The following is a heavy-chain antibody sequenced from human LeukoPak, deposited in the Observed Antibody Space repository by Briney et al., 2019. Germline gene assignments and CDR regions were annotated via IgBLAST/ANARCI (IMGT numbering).Heavy chain of an antibody. V-gene: IGHV1-24*01. CDR3: ATFSIVVVPAVDAAFDI. J-gene: IGHJ3*02. D-gene: IGHD2-2*01. CDR2: FDPEDGET. CDR1: GYTLTELS. Sequence: ASVKVSCKVSGYTLTELSMHWVRQAPGKGLEWMGGFDPEDGETIYAQKFQGRVTMTEDTSTDTAYMELSSLRSEDTAVYYCATFSIVVVPAVDAAFDIWGQGTMVTVSS.